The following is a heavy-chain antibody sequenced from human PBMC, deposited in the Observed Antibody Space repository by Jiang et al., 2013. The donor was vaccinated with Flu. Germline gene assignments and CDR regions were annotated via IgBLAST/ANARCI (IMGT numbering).Heavy chain of an antibody. D-gene: IGHD2/OR15-2a*01. J-gene: IGHJ4*02. CDR3: ARASSNIVTGDYFDY. CDR1: GGSISSSSYY. Sequence: GLVKPSETLSLTCTVSGGSISSSSYYWGWIRQPPGKGLEWIGYIYYSGSTYYNPSLRSRVTISVDTSKNQFSLKLSSVTAADTAVYYCARASSNIVTGDYFDYWGQGTLVTVSS. V-gene: IGHV4-31*03. CDR2: IYYSGST.